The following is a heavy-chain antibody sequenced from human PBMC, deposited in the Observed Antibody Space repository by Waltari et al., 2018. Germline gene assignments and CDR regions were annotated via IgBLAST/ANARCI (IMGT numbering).Heavy chain of an antibody. J-gene: IGHJ6*02. CDR1: GFTFSRYA. CDR2: ISGSGGST. Sequence: EVQLLESGGGLVQPGGSLRLSCADSGFTFSRYAMSWVRRAPGKGLEWVSAISGSGGSTYYADSVKGRFTISRDNSKNTLYLQMNSLRAEDTAVYCCAKSMVTDYYYGMDVWGQGTTVTVSS. D-gene: IGHD5-18*01. V-gene: IGHV3-23*01. CDR3: AKSMVTDYYYGMDV.